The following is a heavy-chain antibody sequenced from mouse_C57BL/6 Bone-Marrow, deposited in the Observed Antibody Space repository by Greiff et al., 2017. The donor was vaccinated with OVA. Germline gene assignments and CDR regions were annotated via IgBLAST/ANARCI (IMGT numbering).Heavy chain of an antibody. CDR1: GYTFTSYW. CDR2: IHPNSGST. V-gene: IGHV1-64*01. D-gene: IGHD1-1*01. J-gene: IGHJ1*03. Sequence: QVQLQQPGAELVKPGASVKLSCKASGYTFTSYWMHWVKQRPGQGLEWIGMIHPNSGSTNYNEKFKSKATLTVDKSSSTAYMQLSSLTSEDSAVYYCARDYGRWYFDVWGTGTTVTVSS. CDR3: ARDYGRWYFDV.